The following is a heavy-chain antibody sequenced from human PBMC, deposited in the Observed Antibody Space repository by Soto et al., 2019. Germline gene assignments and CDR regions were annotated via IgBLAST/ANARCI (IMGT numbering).Heavy chain of an antibody. J-gene: IGHJ4*02. D-gene: IGHD3-3*01. V-gene: IGHV3-33*01. CDR2: IWYDGSRE. Sequence: QVQLVESGGGVVQPGRSLRLSCAASGFTFSRYGMHWVPHAPGKGLEWVAIIWYDGSREYYADFVKGRFTIARDKSKNTLDLQMNSLRAEDTAVYYYSRGIDCWRGYYYYWGQGTLVTV. CDR3: SRGIDCWRGYYYY. CDR1: GFTFSRYG.